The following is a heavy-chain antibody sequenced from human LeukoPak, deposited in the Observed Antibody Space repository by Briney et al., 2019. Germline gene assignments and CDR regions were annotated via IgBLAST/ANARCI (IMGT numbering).Heavy chain of an antibody. J-gene: IGHJ4*02. V-gene: IGHV3-30-3*01. Sequence: GGSLRPSCAASGFTFSSYAMHWVRQAPGKGLEWVAVISYDGSNKYYADSVKGRFTISRDNSKNTLYLQMNSLRAEDTAVYYCAREDYFDYWGQGTLVTVSS. CDR3: AREDYFDY. CDR2: ISYDGSNK. CDR1: GFTFSSYA.